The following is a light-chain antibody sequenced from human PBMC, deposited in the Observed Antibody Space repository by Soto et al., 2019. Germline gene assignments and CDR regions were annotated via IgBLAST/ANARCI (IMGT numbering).Light chain of an antibody. CDR2: EVS. V-gene: IGLV2-14*01. Sequence: QSVLTQPASVSGSPGQSITISCTGTSSDVGGYSYVSWYQQHPGKAPKLMIYEVSNRPSGVSNRFSGSKSGNTASLTISGLQAEDEADYYCSSYTSSSTEIFGTGTKV. J-gene: IGLJ1*01. CDR3: SSYTSSSTEI. CDR1: SSDVGGYSY.